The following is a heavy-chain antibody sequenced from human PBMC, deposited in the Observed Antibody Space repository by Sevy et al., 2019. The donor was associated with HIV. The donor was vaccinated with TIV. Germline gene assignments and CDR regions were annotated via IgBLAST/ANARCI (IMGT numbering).Heavy chain of an antibody. Sequence: GGSLRLSCTASGFTFNSAWMSWVRQAPGKGLEWVSKISSSGSSIYYADSVKGRFTISRDNAKNSLNLQMNSLRAEDTAVYYCTRNGGAFDNGFDPWGQGTLVTVSS. CDR2: ISSSGSSI. CDR3: TRNGGAFDNGFDP. J-gene: IGHJ5*02. V-gene: IGHV3-48*04. D-gene: IGHD2-8*01. CDR1: GFTFNSAW.